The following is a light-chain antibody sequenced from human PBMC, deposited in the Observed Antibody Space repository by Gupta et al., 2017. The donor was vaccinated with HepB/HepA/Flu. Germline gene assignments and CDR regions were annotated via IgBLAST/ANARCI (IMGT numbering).Light chain of an antibody. CDR3: QQVNNSPIT. J-gene: IGKJ5*01. Sequence: DIQLTQSPSFLSASVGDRVTITCRASQDINSHLIWYQQKPGKAPKLLIYSASTVQSGVPSRFSGSGSGTEFTLTISSLQPEDFATYYCQQVNNSPITFGQGTRLDIK. CDR2: SAS. V-gene: IGKV1-9*01. CDR1: QDINSH.